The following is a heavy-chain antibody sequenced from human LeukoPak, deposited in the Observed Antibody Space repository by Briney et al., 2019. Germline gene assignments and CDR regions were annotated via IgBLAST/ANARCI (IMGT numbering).Heavy chain of an antibody. CDR1: GYTFTSYY. CDR2: INPSGGST. J-gene: IGHJ3*02. CDR3: AREIETNYYGSGSYYFFFDAFDI. V-gene: IGHV1-46*01. Sequence: ASVKVSCKASGYTFTSYYMHWVRQAPGQGLEWMGIINPSGGSTSYAQKFQGRVTMTRDTSTSTVYMELSSLRSEDTAVYYCAREIETNYYGSGSYYFFFDAFDIWGQGTMVTVSS. D-gene: IGHD3-10*01.